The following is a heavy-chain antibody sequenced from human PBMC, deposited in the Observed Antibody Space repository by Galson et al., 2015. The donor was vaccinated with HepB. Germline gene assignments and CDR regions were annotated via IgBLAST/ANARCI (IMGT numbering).Heavy chain of an antibody. CDR3: ARAGGSSGWYPTHRVWFDP. CDR1: GFTFSSYS. V-gene: IGHV3-21*01. CDR2: ISSSSSYI. Sequence: SLRLSCAASGFTFSSYSMNWVRQAPGKGLEWVSSISSSSSYIYYADSVKGRFTISRDNAKNSLYLQMNSLRAEDTAVYYCARAGGSSGWYPTHRVWFDPWGQGTLVTVSS. D-gene: IGHD6-19*01. J-gene: IGHJ5*02.